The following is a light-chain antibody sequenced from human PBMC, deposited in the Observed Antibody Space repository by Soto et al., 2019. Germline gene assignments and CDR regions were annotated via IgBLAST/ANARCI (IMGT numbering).Light chain of an antibody. Sequence: EIVMTQSPVTLSVSPGERATLSCSSSQSVGSHLAWYQQRPGQAPRLLIYGASYRATGIAARFSGSGSGTDLPLTISSLQSEAFAVYCCQQYDNGPPFTFGHATKVDI. CDR2: GAS. J-gene: IGKJ3*01. CDR3: QQYDNGPPFT. CDR1: QSVGSH. V-gene: IGKV3-15*01.